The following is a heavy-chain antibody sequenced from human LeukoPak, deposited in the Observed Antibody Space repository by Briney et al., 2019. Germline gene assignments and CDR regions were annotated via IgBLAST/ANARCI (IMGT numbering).Heavy chain of an antibody. D-gene: IGHD3-22*01. CDR2: INPNSGGT. CDR3: ATHYYDSRGYDVGYYFDY. J-gene: IGHJ4*02. CDR1: GYTFTGYY. Sequence: ASMKVSCKASGYTFTGYYIHWLRQAPGQGLEWMGFINPNSGGTNYAQKFQGRVTMTRDTSISTAYMELSSLTSDDTAVYYCATHYYDSRGYDVGYYFDYWGQGTLVTVSS. V-gene: IGHV1-2*02.